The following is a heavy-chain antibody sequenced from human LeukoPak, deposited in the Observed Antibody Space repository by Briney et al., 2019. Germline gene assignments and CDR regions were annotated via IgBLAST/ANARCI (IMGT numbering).Heavy chain of an antibody. CDR1: GFTFSSYS. D-gene: IGHD3-3*01. V-gene: IGHV3-21*01. CDR3: ATTKGITIFEVVISSFDY. CDR2: ISSSSSYI. J-gene: IGHJ4*02. Sequence: GGSLRLSCAASGFTFSSYSMNWVRQAPGKGLEWVSSISSSSSYIYYADSVKGRFTISRDNAKNSLYLQMNSLRAEDTAVYYCATTKGITIFEVVISSFDYWGQGTLVTVSS.